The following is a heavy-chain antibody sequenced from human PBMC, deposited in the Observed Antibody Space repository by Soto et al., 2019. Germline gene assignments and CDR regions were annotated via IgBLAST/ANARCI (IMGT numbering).Heavy chain of an antibody. CDR2: ISGYNGNT. Sequence: QVVLEQSGGEVKKPGASVKVSCKASGYTFSGYSITWVRQAPGQGLEWMGRISGYNGNTNYARTLRGRLTLTTDTSTSTADMFLRSLTSDDTAVYYCARDVLCGGAPAFPDMDVWGQGTTVTVSS. V-gene: IGHV1-18*04. D-gene: IGHD3-16*01. CDR1: GYTFSGYS. CDR3: ARDVLCGGAPAFPDMDV. J-gene: IGHJ6*02.